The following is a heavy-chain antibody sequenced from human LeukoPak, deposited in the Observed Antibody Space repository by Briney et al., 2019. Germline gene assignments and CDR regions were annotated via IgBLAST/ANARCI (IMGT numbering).Heavy chain of an antibody. Sequence: PSETLSLTCTVSGGSISSSSYYWGWIRQPPGKGLEWVGSIYYSGSTYYNPSLKSRVTISVDTSKNQFSLKLSSVAAADTAVYYCARSSGEKSTMDHWGQGTLVTVSS. D-gene: IGHD5/OR15-5a*01. V-gene: IGHV4-39*07. CDR2: IYYSGST. J-gene: IGHJ4*02. CDR3: ARSSGEKSTMDH. CDR1: GGSISSSSYY.